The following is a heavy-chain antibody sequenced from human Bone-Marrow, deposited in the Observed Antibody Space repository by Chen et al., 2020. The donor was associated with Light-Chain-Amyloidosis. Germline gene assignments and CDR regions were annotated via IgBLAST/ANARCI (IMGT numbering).Heavy chain of an antibody. Sequence: EVQLEQSGPEVKKPGESLKISCNGSGYTLPNYWIGWVRQMPGKGLEWMGVIYPDDSDARYSPSFEGQVTISADKSITTAYLQWRSLKASDTAMYYCARRRDGYNFDYWGQGTLVTVSS. D-gene: IGHD5-12*01. CDR3: ARRRDGYNFDY. CDR2: IYPDDSDA. J-gene: IGHJ4*02. CDR1: GYTLPNYW. V-gene: IGHV5-51*01.